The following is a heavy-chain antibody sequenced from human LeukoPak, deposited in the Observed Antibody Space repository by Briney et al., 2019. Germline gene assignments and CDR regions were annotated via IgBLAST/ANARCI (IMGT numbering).Heavy chain of an antibody. CDR2: INHSGST. J-gene: IGHJ4*02. CDR1: GGSFSGYY. Sequence: SETLSLTCAVYGGSFSGYYWSWIRQPPGKGLEWIGEINHSGSTNYNPSLKSRVTISVDTSKNQFSLKLSSVTAADTAVYYCARGNRLAARGFDYWGQGTLVTVSS. V-gene: IGHV4-34*01. CDR3: ARGNRLAARGFDY. D-gene: IGHD6-6*01.